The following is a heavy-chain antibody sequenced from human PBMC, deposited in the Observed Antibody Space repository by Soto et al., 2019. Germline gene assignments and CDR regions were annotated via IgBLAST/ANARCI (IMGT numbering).Heavy chain of an antibody. Sequence: SETLSLTCTVSGGSISSSSYYWGWIRQPPGKGLEWIGSIYYSGSTYYNPSLKSRVTISVDTSKNQFSLKLSSVTAADTAVYYCASQGDCSSTSRSIRTREGLYYYGMDVWGQGTTVSVSS. CDR3: ASQGDCSSTSRSIRTREGLYYYGMDV. D-gene: IGHD2-2*01. CDR1: GGSISSSSYY. CDR2: IYYSGST. J-gene: IGHJ6*02. V-gene: IGHV4-39*01.